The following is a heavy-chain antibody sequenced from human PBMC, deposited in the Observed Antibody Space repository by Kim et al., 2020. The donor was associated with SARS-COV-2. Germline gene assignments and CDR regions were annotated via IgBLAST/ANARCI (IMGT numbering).Heavy chain of an antibody. J-gene: IGHJ4*02. V-gene: IGHV3-23*01. CDR3: AKVGYYYDSSGYYYFDY. D-gene: IGHD3-22*01. Sequence: VKGRFTISRDNSKNTLYLQMNSLRAEDTAVYYCAKVGYYYDSSGYYYFDYWGQGTLVTVSS.